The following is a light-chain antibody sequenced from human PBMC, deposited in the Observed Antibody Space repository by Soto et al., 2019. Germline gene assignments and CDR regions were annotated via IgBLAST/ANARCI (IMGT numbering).Light chain of an antibody. CDR2: GNS. Sequence: QSVLTQPPSVSGAPGQRVTISCTGSSSNIGTGYDVHWYQQLPGTAPKLLIYGNSNRPSGVPDRFSGSKSGTSASLAATGLQAEDEADYYCQSFDSSRFYVFGNGTKVTVL. J-gene: IGLJ1*01. V-gene: IGLV1-40*01. CDR1: SSNIGTGYD. CDR3: QSFDSSRFYV.